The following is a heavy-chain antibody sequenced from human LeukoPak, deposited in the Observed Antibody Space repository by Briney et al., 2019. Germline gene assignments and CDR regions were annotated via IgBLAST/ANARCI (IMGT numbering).Heavy chain of an antibody. CDR2: IYYTGRT. CDR1: GGSISTYY. V-gene: IGHV4-59*01. D-gene: IGHD1-26*01. J-gene: IGHJ1*01. Sequence: PSETLSLTCTVSGGSISTYYWSWIRQPPGKGLEWIGYIYYTGRTNYSPSLKSRVTISVDTSKDQFSLNLISVTDADTAVYYCASSGSYYFQHWGQGTLVTVSS. CDR3: ASSGSYYFQH.